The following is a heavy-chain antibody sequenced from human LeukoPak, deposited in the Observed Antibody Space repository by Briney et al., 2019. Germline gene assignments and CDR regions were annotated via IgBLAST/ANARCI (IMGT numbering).Heavy chain of an antibody. D-gene: IGHD3-10*01. CDR3: ARGSNYYYGSGSYYTRKYYFDY. V-gene: IGHV4-34*01. Sequence: SETLSLTCAVYGGSFSGYYWSWIRQPPGKGLEWIGEINHSGSTNYNPSLKSRVTISVDTSKNQFSLKLSSVTAADTAVYYYARGSNYYYGSGSYYTRKYYFDYWGQGTLVTVSS. CDR1: GGSFSGYY. J-gene: IGHJ4*02. CDR2: INHSGST.